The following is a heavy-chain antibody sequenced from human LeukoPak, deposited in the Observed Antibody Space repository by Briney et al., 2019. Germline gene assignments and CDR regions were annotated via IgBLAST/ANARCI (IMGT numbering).Heavy chain of an antibody. D-gene: IGHD2-15*01. CDR1: GGTFSSYA. CDR2: IIPIFGTA. V-gene: IGHV1-69*13. J-gene: IGHJ4*02. CDR3: ARGSLRYCSGGSCHYFDY. Sequence: SVKVSCKASGGTFSSYAISWVRQAPGQGLEWMGGIIPIFGTANYAQKFQGRVTITADESTSTAYMELSSLRSEDTAVYYCARGSLRYCSGGSCHYFDYWGQGTLVTISS.